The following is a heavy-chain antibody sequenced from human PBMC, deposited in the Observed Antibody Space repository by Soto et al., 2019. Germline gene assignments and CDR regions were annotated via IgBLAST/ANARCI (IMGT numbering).Heavy chain of an antibody. CDR1: GFTFSSYI. J-gene: IGHJ6*02. V-gene: IGHV3-21*01. Sequence: GGSLRLSCAASGFTFSSYITNWVRQAPGKGLEWVSSIGSSSSYIYYADSVNGRFTISRDNAKNSLYLQMNSLRAEDTAVYYCARSPPYGSGNYPGGVYGMDVWGQGTTVTVSS. CDR3: ARSPPYGSGNYPGGVYGMDV. D-gene: IGHD3-10*01. CDR2: IGSSSSYI.